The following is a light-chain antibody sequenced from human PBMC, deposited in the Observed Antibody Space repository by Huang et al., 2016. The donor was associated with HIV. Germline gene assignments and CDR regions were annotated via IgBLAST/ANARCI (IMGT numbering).Light chain of an antibody. Sequence: IQLPKSPTSLSASVGDRITMTCRASQSIGTYLNWFHQKPGKAPKLLVSDASTLHSGAPSRFRGSGSGAEFSLTISGLHLEDFGTYYCQQSFSTLFTFGQGTRLEI. V-gene: IGKV1-39*01. CDR1: QSIGTY. J-gene: IGKJ5*01. CDR2: DAS. CDR3: QQSFSTLFT.